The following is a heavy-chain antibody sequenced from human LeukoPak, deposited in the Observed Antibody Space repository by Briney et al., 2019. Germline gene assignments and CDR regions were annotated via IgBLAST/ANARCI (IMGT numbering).Heavy chain of an antibody. CDR2: IWYDGSNK. J-gene: IGHJ4*02. D-gene: IGHD6-19*01. V-gene: IGHV3-33*01. CDR1: GFTFSSYG. CDR3: ARDRGSSGWYDY. Sequence: RTGGSLRLSCAASGFTFSSYGMHWVRQAPGKGLEWVAVIWYDGSNKYYADSVKGRFTISRDNSKNTLYLQMNSLRAEDTAVYYCARDRGSSGWYDYWGQGTLVTVSS.